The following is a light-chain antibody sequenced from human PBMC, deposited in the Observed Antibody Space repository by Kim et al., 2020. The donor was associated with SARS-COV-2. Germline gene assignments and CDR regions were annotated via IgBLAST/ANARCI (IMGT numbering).Light chain of an antibody. V-gene: IGKV4-1*01. CDR3: QQYYSTPWT. CDR2: WAS. J-gene: IGKJ1*01. Sequence: SPINGTSSQSVLYSSNNKHYLAWYQQKPGQPPKLLIFWASTRESWVPDRFSGSGSGTDFTLTISILLAEDVAVYYCQQYYSTPWTFGQGTKVDIK. CDR1: QSVLYSSNNKHY.